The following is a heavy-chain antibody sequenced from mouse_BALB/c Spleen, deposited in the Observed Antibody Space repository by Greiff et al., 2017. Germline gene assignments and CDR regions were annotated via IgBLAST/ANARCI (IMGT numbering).Heavy chain of an antibody. CDR1: GFSLTSYG. J-gene: IGHJ4*01. CDR3: ARDDYRYGGGAMDY. D-gene: IGHD2-14*01. Sequence: VKLVESGPGLVAPSQSLSITCTVSGFSLTSYGVHWVRQPPGKGLEWLGVIWAGGSTNYNSALMSRLSISKDNSKSQVFLKMNSLQTDDTAMYYCARDDYRYGGGAMDYWGQGTSVTVSS. V-gene: IGHV2-9*02. CDR2: IWAGGST.